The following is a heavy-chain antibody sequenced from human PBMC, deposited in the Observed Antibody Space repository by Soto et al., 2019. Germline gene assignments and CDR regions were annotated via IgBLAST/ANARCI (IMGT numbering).Heavy chain of an antibody. J-gene: IGHJ4*02. V-gene: IGHV4-59*08. D-gene: IGHD6-13*01. CDR3: ARRHSSSWSDLYYFDY. Sequence: PSETLSLTCTVSGGSISSYYWSWIRQPPGKGLEWIGYIYHSGSTNYNPSLKSRVTISVDTSKNQFSLKLSSVTAADTALYYCARRHSSSWSDLYYFDYWGQGTLVTVSS. CDR1: GGSISSYY. CDR2: IYHSGST.